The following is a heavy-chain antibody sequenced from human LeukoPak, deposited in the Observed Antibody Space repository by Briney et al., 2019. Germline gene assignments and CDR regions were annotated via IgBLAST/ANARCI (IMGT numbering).Heavy chain of an antibody. Sequence: GGSLRLSCAASGFTFSSYSMNWVRQAPGKGLEWVSSISSSSSSYIYYADSVKGRFTISRDNAKNSLYLQMNSLRAEDTAVYYCARDMKPLYCSGGSYYYGMDVWGQGTTVTVSS. CDR3: ARDMKPLYCSGGSYYYGMDV. J-gene: IGHJ6*02. CDR1: GFTFSSYS. V-gene: IGHV3-21*01. CDR2: ISSSSSSYI. D-gene: IGHD2-15*01.